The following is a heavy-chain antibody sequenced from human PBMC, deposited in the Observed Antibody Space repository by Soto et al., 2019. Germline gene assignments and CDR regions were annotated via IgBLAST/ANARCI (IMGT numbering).Heavy chain of an antibody. V-gene: IGHV3-30-3*01. J-gene: IGHJ4*02. CDR1: GFTFSSYA. D-gene: IGHD6-13*01. CDR2: ISYDGSNK. Sequence: GGSLRLSCAASGFTFSSYAMHWVRQAPGKGLEWVAVISYDGSNKYYADSVKGRFTISRENSKNTLYLQMNSLRAEDTAVYYCARDSAASEQQLAYDVRSYYFDYWGQGTLVTVSS. CDR3: ARDSAASEQQLAYDVRSYYFDY.